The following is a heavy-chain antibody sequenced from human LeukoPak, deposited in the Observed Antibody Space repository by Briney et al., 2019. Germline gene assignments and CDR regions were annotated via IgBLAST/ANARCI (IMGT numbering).Heavy chain of an antibody. CDR2: ISSSSSYI. J-gene: IGHJ3*02. CDR1: GLTFSSYS. V-gene: IGHV3-21*01. Sequence: GGSLRLSCAASGLTFSSYSMNWVRQAPGKGLEWVSSISSSSSYIYYADSVKGRFTISRDNAKNSLYLQMNSLRAEDTAVYYCARLGTYCSSTSCYNHDAFDIWGQGTMVTVSS. CDR3: ARLGTYCSSTSCYNHDAFDI. D-gene: IGHD2-2*02.